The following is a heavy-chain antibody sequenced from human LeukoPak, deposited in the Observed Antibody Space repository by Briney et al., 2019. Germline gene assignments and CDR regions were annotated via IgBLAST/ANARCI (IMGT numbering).Heavy chain of an antibody. CDR3: ATGDHSFDN. Sequence: SETLSLTCSVSGASLTIYYRNWIRQPAGKGLEWIGRYASGTTTHNPSLKSQFTMSIDTSKNQVSLKLTSVTAADTAVYYCATGDHSFDNWGQGTLVTVTP. D-gene: IGHD7-27*01. CDR1: GASLTIYY. V-gene: IGHV4-4*07. J-gene: IGHJ4*02. CDR2: YASGTT.